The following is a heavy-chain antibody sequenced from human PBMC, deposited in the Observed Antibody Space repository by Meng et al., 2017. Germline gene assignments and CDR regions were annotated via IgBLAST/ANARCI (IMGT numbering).Heavy chain of an antibody. CDR3: AKDIRGYSNLYGMDV. J-gene: IGHJ6*02. V-gene: IGHV3-9*01. CDR2: ISWNSGSI. CDR1: GFTFDDYA. D-gene: IGHD4-11*01. Sequence: SLKISCAASGFTFDDYAMHWVRQAPGKGLEWVSGISWNSGSIGYADSVKGRFTISRDNAKNSLYLQMNSLRAEDTALYYCAKDIRGYSNLYGMDVWGQGTLVTVSS.